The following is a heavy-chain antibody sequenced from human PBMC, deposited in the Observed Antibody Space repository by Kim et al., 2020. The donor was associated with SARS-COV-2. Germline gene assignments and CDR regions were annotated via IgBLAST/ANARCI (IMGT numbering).Heavy chain of an antibody. CDR3: ARGRGVDY. Sequence: GRQKYYVDSAKGRFTISRDNAKNSVYLQMNNRRGEDTAVYYCARGRGVDYWGQGTLVTVSS. CDR2: GRQK. J-gene: IGHJ4*02. V-gene: IGHV3-7*04.